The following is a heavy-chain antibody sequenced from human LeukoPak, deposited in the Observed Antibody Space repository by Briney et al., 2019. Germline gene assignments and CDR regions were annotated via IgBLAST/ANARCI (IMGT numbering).Heavy chain of an antibody. CDR1: GFTFGDYY. V-gene: IGHV3-11*05. CDR3: ARGESRDY. CDR2: VGTSSTYT. Sequence: GGSLRLSCVASGFTFGDYYMSWIRQAPGKGLEWVSYVGTSSTYTNNADSVKGRFSIPRDNAKNSLYLQMNSLRVEDTAVYYCARGESRDYWGQGTLVTVSS. D-gene: IGHD5-24*01. J-gene: IGHJ4*02.